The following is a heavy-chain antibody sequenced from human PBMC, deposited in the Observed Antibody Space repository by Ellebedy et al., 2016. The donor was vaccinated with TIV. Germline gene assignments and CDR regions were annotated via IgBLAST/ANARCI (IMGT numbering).Heavy chain of an antibody. CDR2: IYQSGAT. CDR3: ARGPYTDFGVD. CDR1: GGSIRNSY. V-gene: IGHV4-59*01. Sequence: SETLSLXXTVSGGSIRNSYYSWIRQPPGKTLEWIGYIYQSGATIQNPTLKSRVTISVDTSRNQVSLKLTSVTAADTAVYYCARGPYTDFGVDWGRGILVTVSS. D-gene: IGHD4-17*01. J-gene: IGHJ4*02.